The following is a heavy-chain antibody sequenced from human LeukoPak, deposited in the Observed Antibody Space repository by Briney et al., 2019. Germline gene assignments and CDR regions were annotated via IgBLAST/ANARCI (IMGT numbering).Heavy chain of an antibody. V-gene: IGHV1-3*01. Sequence: ASVKVSCKASGYTFTNYAMHWVRQAPGQRLEWMGWINAGNGNTKYSQKFQGRVTITRDTSASTAYMELSSLRSEDTAVYYCARKPYYYGSGSYFDYWGQGTLVTVSS. CDR3: ARKPYYYGSGSYFDY. D-gene: IGHD3-10*01. J-gene: IGHJ4*02. CDR1: GYTFTNYA. CDR2: INAGNGNT.